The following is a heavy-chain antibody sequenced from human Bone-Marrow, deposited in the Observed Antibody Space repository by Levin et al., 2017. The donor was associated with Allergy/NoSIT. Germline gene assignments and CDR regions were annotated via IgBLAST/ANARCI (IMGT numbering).Heavy chain of an antibody. CDR1: GYSFTSYY. V-gene: IGHV1-2*02. CDR3: ARDGRYSSSWYADFDF. Sequence: GASVKVSCRPSGYSFTSYYMHWVRQAPGQGLEWMGWINPNIGATTYAQKFRGRVTMTTDTSISTVYMELSRLESDDTAVYFCARDGRYSSSWYADFDFWGQGTLVTVSS. D-gene: IGHD6-13*01. J-gene: IGHJ4*02. CDR2: INPNIGAT.